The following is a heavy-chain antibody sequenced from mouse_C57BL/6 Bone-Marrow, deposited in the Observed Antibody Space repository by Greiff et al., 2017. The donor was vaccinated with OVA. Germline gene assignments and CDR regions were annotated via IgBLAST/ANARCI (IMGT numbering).Heavy chain of an antibody. D-gene: IGHD2-5*01. CDR1: GFNIKNTY. CDR3: TTPSYYSNYVDWYFDV. J-gene: IGHJ1*03. CDR2: IDPANGNT. Sequence: VQLKESVAELVRPGASVKLSCTASGFNIKNTYMHWVKQRPEQGLEWIGRIDPANGNTKYAPKFQGKATITADTSSNTAYLQLSSLTSEDTAVYYCTTPSYYSNYVDWYFDVWGTGTTVTVSS. V-gene: IGHV14-3*01.